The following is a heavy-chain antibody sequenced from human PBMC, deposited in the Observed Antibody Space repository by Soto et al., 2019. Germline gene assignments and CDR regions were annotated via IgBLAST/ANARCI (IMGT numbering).Heavy chain of an antibody. V-gene: IGHV1-3*04. J-gene: IGHJ4*02. D-gene: IGHD3-16*01. CDR3: VRGDGDY. Sequence: QVQLVQSGAEVKKPGASVKISCKASGYTFTTYSMHWVRQAPGQRLEWMGWINTGNGNTKYSQKFQGRVTITRDTSATTAYMDLSSLISEDSAIYYCVRGDGDYWGQGTLVTVS. CDR2: INTGNGNT. CDR1: GYTFTTYS.